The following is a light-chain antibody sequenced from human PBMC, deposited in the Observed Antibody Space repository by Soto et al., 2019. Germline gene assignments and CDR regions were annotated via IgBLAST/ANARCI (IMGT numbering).Light chain of an antibody. CDR1: TSDVGAYNY. Sequence: QSALTQPASVSGSPGQSITISCTGTTSDVGAYNYVSWYQQHPGKAPKLIIYEVSSRPLGVSNRFSGSKSGYTASLTISGLHSEDEADYYCSSYTTNTALVFGGGTTLTVL. CDR2: EVS. V-gene: IGLV2-14*01. CDR3: SSYTTNTALV. J-gene: IGLJ3*02.